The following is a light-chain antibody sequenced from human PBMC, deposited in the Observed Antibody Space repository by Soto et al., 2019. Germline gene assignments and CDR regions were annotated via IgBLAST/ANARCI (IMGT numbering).Light chain of an antibody. V-gene: IGLV2-14*01. J-gene: IGLJ2*01. CDR3: TSYTSVTIVV. CDR2: GVT. CDR1: SSDVGGYNY. Sequence: QSVLTQPASVSGSPGQSITISCTGTSSDVGGYNYVSWYQQHPDKAPKLLIFGVTNRPSGVSDRFSGSKSGNTASLTISALQAEDEADYYCTSYTSVTIVVFGGGTKLTVL.